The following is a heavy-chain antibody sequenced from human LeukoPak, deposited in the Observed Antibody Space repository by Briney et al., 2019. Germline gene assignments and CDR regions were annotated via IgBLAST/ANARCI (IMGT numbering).Heavy chain of an antibody. CDR1: GGSISSYY. Sequence: SETLSLTCTVSGGSISSYYWSWIRQPPGKGLEWIGYIYYSGSTNYNPSLKSRVTISVDTSKNQFSLKLSSVTAADTAVYYCARESGYCGGDCPLGYWGQGTLVTVSS. J-gene: IGHJ4*02. CDR2: IYYSGST. CDR3: ARESGYCGGDCPLGY. V-gene: IGHV4-59*01. D-gene: IGHD2-21*02.